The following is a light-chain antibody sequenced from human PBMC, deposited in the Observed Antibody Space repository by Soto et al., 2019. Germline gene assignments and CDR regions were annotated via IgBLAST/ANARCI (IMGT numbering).Light chain of an antibody. J-gene: IGKJ1*01. CDR1: QSVSSSY. CDR3: QQYGSWT. V-gene: IGKV3-20*01. CDR2: GAS. Sequence: EIVLAQSPGTLSLSPGERATLSCRASQSVSSSYLARYQQKPGQAPRLLIYGASSRATGIPDRFSGSGSGTDFTLTISRLEPEDFAVYYCQQYGSWTFGQGTKV.